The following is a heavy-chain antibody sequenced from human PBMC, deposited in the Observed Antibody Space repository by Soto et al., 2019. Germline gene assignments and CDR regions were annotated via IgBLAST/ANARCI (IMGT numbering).Heavy chain of an antibody. D-gene: IGHD4-4*01. CDR3: ARTLTTNNGDYYYYMDV. J-gene: IGHJ6*03. Sequence: GGSLRLSCAASGFTVSSNYMSWVRQAPGKGLEWVSVIYSGGSTYYADSVKGRFTISRHNSKNTLYLQMNSLRAEDTAVYYCARTLTTNNGDYYYYMDVWGKGTTVTVSS. V-gene: IGHV3-53*04. CDR2: IYSGGST. CDR1: GFTVSSNY.